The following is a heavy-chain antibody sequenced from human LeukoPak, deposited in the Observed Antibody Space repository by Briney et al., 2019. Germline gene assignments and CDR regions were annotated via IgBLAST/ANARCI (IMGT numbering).Heavy chain of an antibody. D-gene: IGHD3-10*01. CDR1: GFTFSSYA. V-gene: IGHV3-48*03. Sequence: GGSLRLSCAASGFTFSSYAMNWVRQAPGKGLEWVSYISSSGSTIYYADSVKGRFTISRDNAKNSLYLQMNSLRAENTAVYYCARDYGSIFDYWGQGTLVTVSS. CDR2: ISSSGSTI. CDR3: ARDYGSIFDY. J-gene: IGHJ4*02.